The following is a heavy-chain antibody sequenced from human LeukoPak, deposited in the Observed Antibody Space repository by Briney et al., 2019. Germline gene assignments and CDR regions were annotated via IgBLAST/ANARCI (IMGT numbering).Heavy chain of an antibody. Sequence: PSETLSLTCAVSGGSISSGGYSWSWIRQPPGKGLEWIGYIYYSGSTYYNPSLKSRVTISVDTSKNQFSLKLSSVTAADTAVYYCARAKGRYYYDSSGYYYYYYYMDVWGKGTTVTISS. V-gene: IGHV4-30-4*07. CDR1: GGSISSGGYS. CDR2: IYYSGST. D-gene: IGHD3-22*01. CDR3: ARAKGRYYYDSSGYYYYYYYMDV. J-gene: IGHJ6*03.